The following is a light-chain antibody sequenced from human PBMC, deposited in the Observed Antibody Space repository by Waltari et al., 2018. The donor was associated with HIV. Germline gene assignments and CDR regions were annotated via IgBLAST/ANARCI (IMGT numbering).Light chain of an antibody. J-gene: IGLJ2*01. V-gene: IGLV2-8*01. CDR3: ASHAGSKDV. Sequence: QSALTQPPSASGSPGQSVTISCPGTSSEVGAYNYVSWFQQHPGKAPKLMIYDVTKRPSGVPDRFSGSKSGNTASLTVSGLQAEDEADYYCASHAGSKDVFGGGTRLTVL. CDR1: SSEVGAYNY. CDR2: DVT.